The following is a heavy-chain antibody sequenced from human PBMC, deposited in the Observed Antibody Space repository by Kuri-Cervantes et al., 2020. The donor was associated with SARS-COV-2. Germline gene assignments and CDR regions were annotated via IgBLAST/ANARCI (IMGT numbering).Heavy chain of an antibody. J-gene: IGHJ6*02. CDR2: IIPILGIA. D-gene: IGHD2-21*02. CDR1: GGTFSSYT. Sequence: SVKVSCKASGGTFSSYTISWVRQAPGQGLEWMGRIIPILGIANYAQKFQGRVTIAADKSTSTAYMELSSLRSEDTAVYYCAADMAYCGGDCYSNYYYYGMDVWGQGTTVTVSS. V-gene: IGHV1-69*02. CDR3: AADMAYCGGDCYSNYYYYGMDV.